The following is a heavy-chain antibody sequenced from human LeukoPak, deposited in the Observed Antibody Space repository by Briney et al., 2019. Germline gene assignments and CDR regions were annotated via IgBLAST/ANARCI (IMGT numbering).Heavy chain of an antibody. CDR3: AKDPYYYDSSGYYSPKCYFDY. J-gene: IGHJ4*02. Sequence: GGSLRLSCAASGFTFSSYAMSWVRQAPGKGLEWVSAISGSGGSTYYADSVKGRFTISRDNSKNTLYLQMNSLRAEDTAVYYCAKDPYYYDSSGYYSPKCYFDYWGQGTLVTVSS. V-gene: IGHV3-23*01. D-gene: IGHD3-22*01. CDR1: GFTFSSYA. CDR2: ISGSGGST.